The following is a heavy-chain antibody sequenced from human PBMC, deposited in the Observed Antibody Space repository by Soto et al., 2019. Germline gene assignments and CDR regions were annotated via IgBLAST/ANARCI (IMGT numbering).Heavy chain of an antibody. CDR1: GGSISSGGYS. Sequence: PSETLSLTCTVSGGSISSGGYSWSWIRQPPGKGLEWIGYIYHSGSTYYNPSLKSRVTISVDRSKNQFSLKLSSVTAADTAVYYCARTAREQWLVRPPYYYYGMDVWGQGTTVTVSS. CDR2: IYHSGST. J-gene: IGHJ6*02. D-gene: IGHD6-19*01. V-gene: IGHV4-30-2*01. CDR3: ARTAREQWLVRPPYYYYGMDV.